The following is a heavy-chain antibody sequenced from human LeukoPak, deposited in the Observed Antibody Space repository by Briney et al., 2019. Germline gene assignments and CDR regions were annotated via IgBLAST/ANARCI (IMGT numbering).Heavy chain of an antibody. CDR2: IKQDGSEK. D-gene: IGHD3-10*01. CDR3: AREMVRGVIMTPGAFDI. J-gene: IGHJ3*02. V-gene: IGHV3-7*01. CDR1: GFTFSSYW. Sequence: GGSLRLSCAASGFTFSSYWMSWVRQAPGKGLEWVANIKQDGSEKYYVDSVKGRFTISRDNAKNTLYLQMNSLRAEDTAVYYCAREMVRGVIMTPGAFDIWGQGTMVTVSS.